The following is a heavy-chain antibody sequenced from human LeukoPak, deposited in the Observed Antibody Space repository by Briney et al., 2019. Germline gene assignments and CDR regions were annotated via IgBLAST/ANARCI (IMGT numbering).Heavy chain of an antibody. CDR2: INHSGST. Sequence: PSETLSLTCAVYGGSFSGYYWSWIRQPPGKGLEWIGEINHSGSTNYNPSLKSRVTISVDTSKNQFSLKLSSVTAADTAVYYCATAAAATGGAFDIWGQGTVVTVSS. D-gene: IGHD2-15*01. V-gene: IGHV4-34*01. CDR3: ATAAAATGGAFDI. CDR1: GGSFSGYY. J-gene: IGHJ3*02.